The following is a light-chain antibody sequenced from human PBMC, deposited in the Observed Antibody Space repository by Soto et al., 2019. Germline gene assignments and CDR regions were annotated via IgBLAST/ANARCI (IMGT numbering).Light chain of an antibody. CDR3: QSYDSSLSVWM. CDR1: SSDVGGYNY. Sequence: QSALTQPASVSGSPGQSITISCTGTSSDVGGYNYVSWYQQHPGKAPKLMIYEVSNRPSGVPDRFSGSKSGTSASLAITGLQAEDEADYYCQSYDSSLSVWMFGGGTKLTVL. V-gene: IGLV2-14*01. CDR2: EVS. J-gene: IGLJ3*02.